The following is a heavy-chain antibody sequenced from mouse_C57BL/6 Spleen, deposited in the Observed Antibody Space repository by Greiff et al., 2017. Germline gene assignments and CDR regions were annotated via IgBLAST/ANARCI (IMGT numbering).Heavy chain of an antibody. CDR3: AAYYGSSFDY. CDR2: IDPSDSYT. V-gene: IGHV1-59*01. CDR1: GYTFTSYW. D-gene: IGHD1-1*01. J-gene: IGHJ2*01. Sequence: VQLQQPGAELVRPGTSVKLSCKASGYTFTSYWMHWVKQRPGQGLEWIGVIDPSDSYTSYNQKFKGKATLTVDTSSSTAYMQLSSLTSEDSAVYYCAAYYGSSFDYWGQGTTLTVSS.